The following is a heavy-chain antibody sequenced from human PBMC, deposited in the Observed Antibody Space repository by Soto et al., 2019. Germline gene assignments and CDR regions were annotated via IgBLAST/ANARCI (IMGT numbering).Heavy chain of an antibody. Sequence: QVQLVQSGAEVKKPGASVKISCQASGYTFTRYTMNWVRQAPGQRLEWMGWINPDNGNTKSSQKFQDRVIITRDTSASTAYMDLSSLRSEDTAVYYCARGIATGQLDPWGQGTRVTVSS. CDR1: GYTFTRYT. J-gene: IGHJ5*02. CDR3: ARGIATGQLDP. V-gene: IGHV1-3*01. D-gene: IGHD2-15*01. CDR2: INPDNGNT.